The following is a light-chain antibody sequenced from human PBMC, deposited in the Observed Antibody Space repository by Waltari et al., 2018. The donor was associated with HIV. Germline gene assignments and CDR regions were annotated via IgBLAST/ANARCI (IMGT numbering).Light chain of an antibody. V-gene: IGLV2-23*02. CDR3: CSYAGRSTLEV. CDR1: SSDVGAYNL. J-gene: IGLJ2*01. CDR2: EVN. Sequence: SALTQPASVSGSPGQSITFSCTGTSSDVGAYNLVSWYQQHPGKAPKFIIYEVNKRPSEVSIRFSGSKSGNTASLTISGLQAEDEADYYCCSYAGRSTLEVFGGGTKVTVL.